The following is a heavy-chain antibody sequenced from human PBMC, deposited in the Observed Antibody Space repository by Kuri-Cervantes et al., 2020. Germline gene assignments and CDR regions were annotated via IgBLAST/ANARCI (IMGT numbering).Heavy chain of an antibody. V-gene: IGHV3-30-3*01. CDR3: ACGIIAVAGLDAFDI. J-gene: IGHJ3*02. CDR1: GFTFSSYA. D-gene: IGHD6-19*01. CDR2: ISYDGSNK. Sequence: GESLKISCAASGFTFSSYAMHWVRQARGKGLEWVAVISYDGSNKYYADSVKGRFTISRDNSKNTLYLQMNSLRADDTAVYYCACGIIAVAGLDAFDIWGQGTMVTVSS.